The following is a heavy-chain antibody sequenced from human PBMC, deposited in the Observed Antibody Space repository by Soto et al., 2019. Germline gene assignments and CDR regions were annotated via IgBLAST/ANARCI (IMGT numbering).Heavy chain of an antibody. D-gene: IGHD6-19*01. Sequence: QVQLVQSGAEVKKPGSSVKVSCKASGGTFSSYAISWVRQAPGQGLEWMGGIIPIFGTANYAQKFQGRVTITADESTITAYMELSSLRSEDTAVYYCARDPLLSIAVADMVYYYYGIDVWGQGTTVTVSS. J-gene: IGHJ6*02. CDR1: GGTFSSYA. V-gene: IGHV1-69*01. CDR3: ARDPLLSIAVADMVYYYYGIDV. CDR2: IIPIFGTA.